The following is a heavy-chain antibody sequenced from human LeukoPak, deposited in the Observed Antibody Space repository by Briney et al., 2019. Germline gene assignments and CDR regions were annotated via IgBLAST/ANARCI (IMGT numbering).Heavy chain of an antibody. Sequence: SGPTLVKPTQTLTLTCTFSGFSLSTSGVGVGWIRQPPGKALEWLALIYWNDDKRYSPSLKSRLTITKDTSKNQVVLTMTNMDPVDTATYYCAHRRSCSSTSCSGMDVWGQGTTVTVSS. V-gene: IGHV2-5*01. CDR1: GFSLSTSGVG. J-gene: IGHJ6*02. CDR2: IYWNDDK. D-gene: IGHD2-2*01. CDR3: AHRRSCSSTSCSGMDV.